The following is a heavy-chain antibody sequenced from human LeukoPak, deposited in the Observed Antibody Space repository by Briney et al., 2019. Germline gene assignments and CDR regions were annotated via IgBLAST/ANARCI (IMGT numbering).Heavy chain of an antibody. J-gene: IGHJ6*04. D-gene: IGHD3-10*01. Sequence: PGGSLRLSCAASGFTASSNCMSWVRQAPGKGLEWVSVIYSGGSTYYADSVKGRFTVSRDNSKNTLYLQMNSLRAEDTAVYYCARDRWFGVSDVWGKGTTVTVSS. V-gene: IGHV3-66*02. CDR1: GFTASSNC. CDR2: IYSGGST. CDR3: ARDRWFGVSDV.